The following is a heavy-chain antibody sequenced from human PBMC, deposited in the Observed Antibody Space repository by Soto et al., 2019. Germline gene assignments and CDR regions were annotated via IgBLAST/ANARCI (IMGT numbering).Heavy chain of an antibody. Sequence: SETLSLTCTVSGGSISSYYWSWIRQPPGKGLEWIGYIYYSGSTNYNPSLKSRVTISVDTSKNQFSLKLSSVIAADTAVYYCARDFRDGYISYGMDVWGQGXTVTVYS. D-gene: IGHD5-12*01. CDR3: ARDFRDGYISYGMDV. V-gene: IGHV4-59*01. CDR2: IYYSGST. CDR1: GGSISSYY. J-gene: IGHJ6*02.